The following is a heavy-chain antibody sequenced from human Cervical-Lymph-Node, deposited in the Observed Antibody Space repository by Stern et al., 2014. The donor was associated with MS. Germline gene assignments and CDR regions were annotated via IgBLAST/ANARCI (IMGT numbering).Heavy chain of an antibody. CDR2: SIPIFGTA. CDR3: ARGELKEGLVRGMDV. Sequence: VQLVESGAEVKKPGSSGKVSCKASGGTFSSSAISWVRQAPGQGLEWMGGSIPIFGTANYAQKFQGRVTITADESTSTAYMELSSLRSEDTAVYYCARGELKEGLVRGMDVWGQGTTVTVSS. CDR1: GGTFSSSA. J-gene: IGHJ6*02. V-gene: IGHV1-69*01. D-gene: IGHD1-26*01.